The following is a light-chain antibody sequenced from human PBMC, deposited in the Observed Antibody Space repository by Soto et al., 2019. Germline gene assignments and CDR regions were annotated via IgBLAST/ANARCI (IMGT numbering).Light chain of an antibody. CDR3: QQRSSWPRT. Sequence: EIVLTQSPGTLSLSPGERATLSCRASQNVDSNYLAWYQQKPGQAPRLVIYDASNRATGIPVRFSGRESRTDFTLTISSLEPEDFAIYYCQQRSSWPRTFGRGTKVDIK. CDR1: QNVDSNY. V-gene: IGKV3D-20*02. CDR2: DAS. J-gene: IGKJ1*01.